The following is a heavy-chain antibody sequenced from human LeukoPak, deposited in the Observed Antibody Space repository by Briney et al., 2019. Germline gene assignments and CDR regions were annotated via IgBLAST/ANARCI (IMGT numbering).Heavy chain of an antibody. V-gene: IGHV3-30*02. CDR2: IRYDGSNK. J-gene: IGHJ4*02. D-gene: IGHD6-13*01. CDR1: GFTFSSYG. CDR3: AKGAVGWPAAPDY. Sequence: PGGSLRLSCAASGFTFSSYGMHWVRQAPGKGLEWGAFIRYDGSNKYYADSVKGRFTISRDNSKNTLYLQMNSLRAEDTAVYYCAKGAVGWPAAPDYWGQSTLVTVPS.